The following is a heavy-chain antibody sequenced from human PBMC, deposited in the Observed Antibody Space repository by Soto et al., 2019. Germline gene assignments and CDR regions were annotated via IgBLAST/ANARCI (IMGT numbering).Heavy chain of an antibody. Sequence: QVQLQESGPGLVKPSQTLSLTCTVSGGSISSGDYYWSWIRQHPTKGLEWIGYIYYSGDTYYNPSLKRRLTISVDTSKNQFSLKLSSVTAADTAVYYCARGTIFGGDYYYGMDVWGQGTTVTVSS. V-gene: IGHV4-31*03. CDR3: ARGTIFGGDYYYGMDV. J-gene: IGHJ6*02. CDR2: IYYSGDT. D-gene: IGHD3-3*01. CDR1: GGSISSGDYY.